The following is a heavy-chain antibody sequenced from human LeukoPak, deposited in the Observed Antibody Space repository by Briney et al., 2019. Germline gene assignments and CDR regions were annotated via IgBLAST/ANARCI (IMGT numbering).Heavy chain of an antibody. CDR1: GGSISSYY. Sequence: SETLSLTCTVSGGSISSYYWSWIRQPPGKGLEWIGRIYISGSTNYNPSLKSRVTMSVDTSKNQFSLKLSSVTAPDTAVYYCARVRWQHGGLVDPVGYLDLWGRGTLVTVSS. V-gene: IGHV4-4*07. J-gene: IGHJ2*01. CDR3: ARVRWQHGGLVDPVGYLDL. D-gene: IGHD3/OR15-3a*01. CDR2: IYISGST.